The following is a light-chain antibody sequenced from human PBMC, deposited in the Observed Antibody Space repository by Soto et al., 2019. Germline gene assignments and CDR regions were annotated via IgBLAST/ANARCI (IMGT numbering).Light chain of an antibody. J-gene: IGKJ4*01. V-gene: IGKV2-30*01. CDR3: MQGTYWPRLT. CDR1: QSLVYSDGNTY. Sequence: DVVMTQSPLSLPVTLGQPASISCRSSQSLVYSDGNTYLNWFHQRPGQSPRRLIYKVSNRDSGVPRRFRRSGSSHDFTIKNRRVEAGDCGVFYCMQGTYWPRLTFGGGTKVEIK. CDR2: KVS.